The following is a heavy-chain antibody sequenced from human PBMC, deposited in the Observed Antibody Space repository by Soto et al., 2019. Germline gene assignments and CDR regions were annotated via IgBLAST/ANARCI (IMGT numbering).Heavy chain of an antibody. Sequence: SETLSLTCSVSGGSISGYFWSWMRQPPGKGLEWIGYIYNSENTIYNPSLKSRVTMSVDTSNTQFSLKLRSVTAADTAMYYCARHGQTSGSRMGAFDIWGRGTMVTVSS. D-gene: IGHD1-26*01. CDR3: ARHGQTSGSRMGAFDI. J-gene: IGHJ3*02. CDR2: IYNSENT. CDR1: GGSISGYF. V-gene: IGHV4-59*08.